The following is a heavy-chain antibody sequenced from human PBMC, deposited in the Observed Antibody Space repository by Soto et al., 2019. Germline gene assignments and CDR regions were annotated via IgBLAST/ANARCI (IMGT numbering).Heavy chain of an antibody. CDR1: GYTFTSYD. V-gene: IGHV1-8*01. J-gene: IGHJ6*04. D-gene: IGHD2-15*01. Sequence: QVQLVQSGAEVKKPGASVKVSCKASGYTFTSYDINWVRQATGQGLEWMGWRNPNSGNTGYAQKFQGSVTMTRNTSISTAYMELSSLRSEDTAVYYCARGGAGYCSGCSCYTRMDVWGKGTTVTVSS. CDR2: RNPNSGNT. CDR3: ARGGAGYCSGCSCYTRMDV.